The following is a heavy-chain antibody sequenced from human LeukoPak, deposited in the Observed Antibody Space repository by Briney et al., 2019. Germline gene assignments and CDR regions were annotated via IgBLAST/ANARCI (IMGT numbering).Heavy chain of an antibody. CDR2: ISSSRSYI. V-gene: IGHV3-21*01. CDR1: GFTFSSYS. CDR3: ARDIAVAGNNY. J-gene: IGHJ4*02. Sequence: GGSLRLSCAASGFTFSSYSMNWVRQAPGKGLEWVSSISSSRSYIYYADSVKGRFTISRDNAKNSLYLQMNSLRAEDTAVYYCARDIAVAGNNYWGQGTLVTVSS. D-gene: IGHD6-19*01.